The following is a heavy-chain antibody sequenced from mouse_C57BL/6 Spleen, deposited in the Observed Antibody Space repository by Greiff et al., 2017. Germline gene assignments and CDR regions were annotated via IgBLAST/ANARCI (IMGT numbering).Heavy chain of an antibody. CDR2: INPNNGGT. Sequence: VQLKQSGPELVKPGASVKMSCKASGYTFTDYNMHWVKQSHGKSLEWIGYINPNNGGTSYNQKFKGKATLTVNKSSSTAYMELRSLTSEDSAVYYCARDGVYYGNFFAYWGQGTLVTVSA. J-gene: IGHJ3*01. CDR3: ARDGVYYGNFFAY. CDR1: GYTFTDYN. V-gene: IGHV1-22*01. D-gene: IGHD2-1*01.